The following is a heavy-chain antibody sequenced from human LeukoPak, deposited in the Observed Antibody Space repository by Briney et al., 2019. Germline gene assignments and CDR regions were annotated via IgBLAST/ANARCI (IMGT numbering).Heavy chain of an antibody. CDR2: ISAGNDI. Sequence: GGSLRLSCAASGFSFNNYAMVWVRQTPGKGLEWVSVISAGNDIVYADSVKGRFSISRDSSKNTLYLQMNSLRVEDTAVYYCAKFCALDYSSGEDAFDIWGQGTMVTVSS. J-gene: IGHJ3*02. CDR3: AKFCALDYSSGEDAFDI. D-gene: IGHD6-25*01. V-gene: IGHV3-23*01. CDR1: GFSFNNYA.